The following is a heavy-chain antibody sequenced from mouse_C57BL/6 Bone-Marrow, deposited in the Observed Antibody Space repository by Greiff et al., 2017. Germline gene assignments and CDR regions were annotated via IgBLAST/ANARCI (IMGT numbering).Heavy chain of an antibody. Sequence: EVQVVESGGGLVKPGGSLKLSCAASGFTFSSDAMSWVRQTPEKRLEWVATISDGCSYTYYPDNVKGQFTISRDNAKTNLYLQMSHLKSEDTAMYYCARDRVCWYFDVWGTGTTVTVSS. V-gene: IGHV5-4*01. CDR2: ISDGCSYT. CDR1: GFTFSSDA. CDR3: ARDRVCWYFDV. J-gene: IGHJ1*03.